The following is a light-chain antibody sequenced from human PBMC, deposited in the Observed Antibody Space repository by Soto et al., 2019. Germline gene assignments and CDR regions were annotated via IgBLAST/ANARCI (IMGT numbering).Light chain of an antibody. J-gene: IGLJ1*01. Sequence: QSVLTQPASVSGSPGQSITISCTGTSSDVGGYNSVSWYQQHPGKALKLVIYEVTNRPSGISNRFSGSKSGNTASLTISGLQAEDEADYYCSSYTSSSTRVFGTGTKVTVL. V-gene: IGLV2-14*01. CDR2: EVT. CDR1: SSDVGGYNS. CDR3: SSYTSSSTRV.